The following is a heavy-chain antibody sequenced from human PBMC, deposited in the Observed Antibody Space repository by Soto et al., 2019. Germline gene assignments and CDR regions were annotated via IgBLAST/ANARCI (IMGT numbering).Heavy chain of an antibody. J-gene: IGHJ6*02. V-gene: IGHV3-33*01. CDR3: ARELLYGSGSHDFLHYGMDV. CDR1: VGSCSSYG. Sequence: AGLALRAWCAAAVGSCSSYGVRWVRQATGPALQWVALIWLDGSKKYYADSVKGPFTISRDSSKNTLDLQMNSLRAEDTAVYYCARELLYGSGSHDFLHYGMDVWGQGTTVTVSS. CDR2: IWLDGSKK. D-gene: IGHD3-10*01.